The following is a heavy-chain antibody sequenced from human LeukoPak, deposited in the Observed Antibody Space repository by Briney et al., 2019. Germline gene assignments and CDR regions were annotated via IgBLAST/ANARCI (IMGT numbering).Heavy chain of an antibody. CDR1: GGGGSISSHY. CDR3: ARARSGKWGFDY. CDR2: IYFTGTI. J-gene: IGHJ4*02. Sequence: KTSETLSLTCTVSGGGGSISSHYWSWIRQPAGKGLEWIGRIYFTGTITYNPSLESRVTMSIDTSKNQFSLKLSSVTAADTAVYYCARARSGKWGFDYWGQGTLVTVSS. V-gene: IGHV4-4*07. D-gene: IGHD1-26*01.